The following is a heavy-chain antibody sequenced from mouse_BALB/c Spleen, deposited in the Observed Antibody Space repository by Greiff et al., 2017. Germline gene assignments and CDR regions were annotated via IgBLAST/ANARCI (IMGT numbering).Heavy chain of an antibody. V-gene: IGHV1-87*01. Sequence: QVQLKESGAELARPGASVKLSCKASGYTFTSYWMQWVKQRPGQGLEWIGAIYPGDGDTRYTQKFKGKATLTADKSSSTAYMQLSSLASEDSAVYYCARQYRYDGVWFAYWGQGTLVTVSA. CDR2: IYPGDGDT. J-gene: IGHJ3*01. CDR1: GYTFTSYW. D-gene: IGHD2-14*01. CDR3: ARQYRYDGVWFAY.